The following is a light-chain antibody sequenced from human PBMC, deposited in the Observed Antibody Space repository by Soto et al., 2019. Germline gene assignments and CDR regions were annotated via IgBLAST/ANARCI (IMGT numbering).Light chain of an antibody. CDR1: QNLLHDNGYKY. CDR2: LGS. Sequence: DIVMTQSPLSLPVTPGEPASISCRSSQNLLHDNGYKYLDWYLQRPGQSPQLLIYLGSNRASGVXDXXSGSGSGIDFTLKISRVEAEDVGIYYCMPSLQTPPTFGQGTKVEIK. V-gene: IGKV2-28*01. CDR3: MPSLQTPPT. J-gene: IGKJ1*01.